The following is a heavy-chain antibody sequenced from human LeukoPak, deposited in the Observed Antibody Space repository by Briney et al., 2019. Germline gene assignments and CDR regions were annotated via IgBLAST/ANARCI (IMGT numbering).Heavy chain of an antibody. CDR3: ARDRAAYDSSGYLYYYYGMDV. J-gene: IGHJ6*02. CDR2: IYSGGST. D-gene: IGHD3-22*01. CDR1: GFTVSSNY. Sequence: PGGSLRLSCAASGFTVSSNYMSWVRQAPGKGLEWVSVIYSGGSTYYADSVKGRFTISRDNSKNTLYLQMNSLRAEDTAVYYCARDRAAYDSSGYLYYYYGMDVWGQGTTVTVSS. V-gene: IGHV3-66*01.